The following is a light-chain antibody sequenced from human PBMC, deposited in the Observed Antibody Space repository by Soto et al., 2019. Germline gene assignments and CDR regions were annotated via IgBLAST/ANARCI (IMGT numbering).Light chain of an antibody. V-gene: IGKV3-11*01. J-gene: IGKJ5*01. CDR2: GAS. CDR3: QQRSNWPPIT. Sequence: EVVMTQSPGTLSLSPGERATLSCRASQSVSSRLAWYQQKPGQAPRLLISGASSRATGIPDRFSGSGSGTDFTLTISSLEPEDFAVYYCQQRSNWPPITFGQGTRLEI. CDR1: QSVSSR.